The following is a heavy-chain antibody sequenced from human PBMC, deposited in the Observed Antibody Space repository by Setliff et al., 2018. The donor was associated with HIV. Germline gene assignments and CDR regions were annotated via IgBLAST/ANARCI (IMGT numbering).Heavy chain of an antibody. CDR1: GYTFTSYG. CDR2: SSAYNGNT. D-gene: IGHD3-22*01. J-gene: IGHJ3*02. CDR3: ARSDDSSGYYRVVDAFDI. Sequence: ASVKVSCKASGYTFTSYGISWVRQAPGQGLEWMGWSSAYNGNTNYAQKLQGRVTMTTDTSTSTAYMELRSMTSADTAVYYCARSDDSSGYYRVVDAFDIWGQGTMVTVSS. V-gene: IGHV1-18*01.